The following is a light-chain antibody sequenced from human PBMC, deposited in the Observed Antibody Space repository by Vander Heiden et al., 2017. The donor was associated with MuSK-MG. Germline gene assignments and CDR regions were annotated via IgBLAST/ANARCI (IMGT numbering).Light chain of an antibody. CDR1: SSDIGGYNY. J-gene: IGLJ2*01. Sequence: QSALTQPASVSGSPGQSITISCTGTSSDIGGYNYVSWYQQHPGKAPNLMIYDVSTRPSGVSNRFSGSKSGNSASLTISGLQAEDEADYYCSSYTSGTTHVVFGGGTKLTVL. V-gene: IGLV2-14*01. CDR3: SSYTSGTTHVV. CDR2: DVS.